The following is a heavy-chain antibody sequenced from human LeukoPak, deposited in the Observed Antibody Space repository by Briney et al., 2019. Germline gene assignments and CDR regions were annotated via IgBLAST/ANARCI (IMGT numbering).Heavy chain of an antibody. J-gene: IGHJ6*03. V-gene: IGHV4-59*01. Sequence: MTSETLSLTCTVSGGSISSYYWSWIRQPPGKGLEWIGYIYYSGSANYNPSLKSRVTISVDTSKNQFSLKLNSVTAADTAVYYCARSYSYYYYYMDVWGKGTTVTVSS. CDR3: ARSYSYYYYYMDV. CDR2: IYYSGSA. D-gene: IGHD3-10*01. CDR1: GGSISSYY.